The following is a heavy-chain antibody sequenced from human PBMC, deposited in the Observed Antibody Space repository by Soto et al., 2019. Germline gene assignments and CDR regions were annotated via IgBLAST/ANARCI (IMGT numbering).Heavy chain of an antibody. V-gene: IGHV4-31*03. Sequence: QVQLQESGPGLVKPSQTLSLTCTVSGGSISSGGYYWSWIRQHPGKGLEWIGYIYYSGSTYYNPSLKSRVTISVDTSKNQCSPKLSSVTAADTAVYYCARGLDIVATGKGAFDIWGQGTMVTVSS. CDR3: ARGLDIVATGKGAFDI. D-gene: IGHD5-12*01. J-gene: IGHJ3*02. CDR2: IYYSGST. CDR1: GGSISSGGYY.